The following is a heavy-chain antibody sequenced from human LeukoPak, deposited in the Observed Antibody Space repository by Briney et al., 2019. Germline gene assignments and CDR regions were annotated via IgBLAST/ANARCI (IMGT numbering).Heavy chain of an antibody. CDR3: TRHWSTGNSFYRFDF. CDR1: GDSISNYY. CDR2: IYNSGST. V-gene: IGHV4-59*08. J-gene: IGHJ4*02. Sequence: SETLSLTCTVSGDSISNYYWTWIRQPPGRGLEWIGYIYNSGSTNYNPSLKSRVTISVDTSKIQFSLKLSSVTAADTAVYYCTRHWSTGNSFYRFDFWGQGTLVTVSS. D-gene: IGHD4-23*01.